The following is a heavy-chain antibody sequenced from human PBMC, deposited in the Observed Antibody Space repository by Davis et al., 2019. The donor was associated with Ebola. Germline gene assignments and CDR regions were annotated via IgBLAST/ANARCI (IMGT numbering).Heavy chain of an antibody. J-gene: IGHJ6*04. V-gene: IGHV3-11*01. Sequence: GESLKISCAASGFTFSDYYMSWIRQAPGKGLEWVSYISSSGSTIYYADSVKGRFTISRDNAKNSLYLQMNSLRAEDTAVYYCARIQLLWFGELLYSYYGMDVWGKGTTVTVSS. CDR1: GFTFSDYY. CDR2: ISSSGSTI. D-gene: IGHD3-10*01. CDR3: ARIQLLWFGELLYSYYGMDV.